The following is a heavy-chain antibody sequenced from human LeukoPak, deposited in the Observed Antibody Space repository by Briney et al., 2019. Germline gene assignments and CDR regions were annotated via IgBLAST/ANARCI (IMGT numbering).Heavy chain of an antibody. V-gene: IGHV4-30-4*01. D-gene: IGHD1-26*01. Sequence: TSQTLSLTCTVSGGSISSGDYYWSWIRQPPGKGLEWIGYIYYSGSTYYNPSPKGRVTISVDTSKNQFTLKLSSVTAADTAVYYCARAAQWDRHFDYWGQGTLVTVSS. J-gene: IGHJ4*02. CDR3: ARAAQWDRHFDY. CDR1: GGSISSGDYY. CDR2: IYYSGST.